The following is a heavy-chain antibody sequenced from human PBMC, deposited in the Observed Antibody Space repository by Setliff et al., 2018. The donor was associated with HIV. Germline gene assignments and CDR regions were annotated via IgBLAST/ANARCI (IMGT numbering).Heavy chain of an antibody. V-gene: IGHV3-53*01. CDR1: GFTVSNNY. D-gene: IGHD3-3*01. Sequence: GGSLRLSCEVSGFTVSNNYMTWVRQAPGKGLEWVSTVYGDGRTFYADSAQGRFTISRDNSNNILFLQMNSLLFEDTAVYYCARSPGQYNFWSGSFLGGFDIWGQGTMVTVSS. J-gene: IGHJ3*02. CDR3: ARSPGQYNFWSGSFLGGFDI. CDR2: VYGDGRT.